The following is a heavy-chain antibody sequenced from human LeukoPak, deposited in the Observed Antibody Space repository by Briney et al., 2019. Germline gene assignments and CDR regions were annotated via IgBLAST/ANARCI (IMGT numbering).Heavy chain of an antibody. CDR3: AKAVSSSYFDY. J-gene: IGHJ4*02. V-gene: IGHV3-23*01. CDR1: GFTFSSYA. CDR2: ISGSGGST. Sequence: GGSLRLSRAASGFTFSSYAMSWVRQAPGKGLEWVSAISGSGGSTYYADSVKGRFTISRDNSKNTLYLQMDSLRAEDTAVYYCAKAVSSSYFDYWGQGTLVTVSS.